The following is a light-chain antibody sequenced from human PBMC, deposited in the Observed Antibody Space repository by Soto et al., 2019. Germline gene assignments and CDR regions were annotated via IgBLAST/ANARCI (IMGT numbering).Light chain of an antibody. CDR2: GAS. CDR3: QQYNNWPPIT. CDR1: QSVSSSH. Sequence: EIVLTQSPGTLSLSPGERATLSCRASQSVSSSHLGWYQQKPGQAPRLLIYGASTRASGLPARFSGSGSGSEFTLTISGLQSEDFAVYYCQQYNNWPPITFGQGTRLENK. J-gene: IGKJ5*01. V-gene: IGKV3-15*01.